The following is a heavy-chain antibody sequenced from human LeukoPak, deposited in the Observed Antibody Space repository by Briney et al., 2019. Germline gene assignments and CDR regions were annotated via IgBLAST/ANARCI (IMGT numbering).Heavy chain of an antibody. CDR1: GGSFSGYY. Sequence: SETLSLTCAVYGGSFSGYYWSWIRQPPGKGLEWIGEINHSGSTNYNPSLKSRVTISVDTSKNQFSLKLGSVTAADTAVYYCASEGAYCGGDCYPYWGQGTLVTVSS. CDR2: INHSGST. D-gene: IGHD2-21*02. J-gene: IGHJ4*02. V-gene: IGHV4-34*01. CDR3: ASEGAYCGGDCYPY.